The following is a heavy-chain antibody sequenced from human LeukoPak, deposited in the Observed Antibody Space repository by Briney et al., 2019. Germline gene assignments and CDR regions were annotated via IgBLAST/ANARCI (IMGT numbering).Heavy chain of an antibody. D-gene: IGHD3-3*01. V-gene: IGHV3-21*06. CDR1: GFTFSHYT. Sequence: GGSLRLSCAASGFTFSHYTMNWIRQAPGKGLEWVASISGGSTYIFYSPSVGGRVYPGSRGGRRFTVSRDDAKNTLFLQMNSLSAEDAAVYYCARPPIFGVARNWFDPWGQGTLVTVSS. CDR3: ARPPIFGVARNWFDP. CDR2: ISGGSTYI. J-gene: IGHJ5*02.